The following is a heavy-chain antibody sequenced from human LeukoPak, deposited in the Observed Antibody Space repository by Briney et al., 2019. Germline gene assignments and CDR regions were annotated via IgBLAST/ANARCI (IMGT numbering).Heavy chain of an antibody. V-gene: IGHV4-39*07. CDR3: ARHSSAYNGMDV. J-gene: IGHJ6*02. Sequence: SETLSLTCTVSGGSISSSSYYWGWIRQPPGKGLEWIGSIYYSGSTNYNPSLKSRVTISVDTSKNQFSLKLSSVTAANTAMYYCARHSSAYNGMDVWGQGTTVTVSS. CDR1: GGSISSSSYY. D-gene: IGHD3-22*01. CDR2: IYYSGST.